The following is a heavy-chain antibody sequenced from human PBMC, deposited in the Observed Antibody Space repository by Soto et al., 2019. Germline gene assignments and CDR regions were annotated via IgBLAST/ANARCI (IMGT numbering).Heavy chain of an antibody. Sequence: PSETLSLTCFVSGYSITAGGYYWSWIRHHPGKGLEWIGSFYSSGSIIYNPSLRSRVSISGDTSSNQFSMSLTSVTAADTARYYCARMYSGGSVWFHPWGQGTLVTVAS. CDR3: ARMYSGGSVWFHP. D-gene: IGHD1-26*01. CDR1: GYSITAGGYY. V-gene: IGHV4-31*03. J-gene: IGHJ5*02. CDR2: FYSSGSI.